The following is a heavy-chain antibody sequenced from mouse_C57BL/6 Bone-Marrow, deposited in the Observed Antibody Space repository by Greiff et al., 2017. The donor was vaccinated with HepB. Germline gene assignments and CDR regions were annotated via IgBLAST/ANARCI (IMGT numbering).Heavy chain of an antibody. Sequence: EVHLVESGGGLVQPGGSLKLSCAASGFTFSDYYMYWVRQTPEKRLEWVAYISNGGGSTYYPDTVKGRFTISRDNAKNTLYLQMSRLKSEDTAMYYCASPDYYGSSYDAMDYWGQGTSVTVSS. V-gene: IGHV5-12*01. CDR2: ISNGGGST. D-gene: IGHD1-1*01. J-gene: IGHJ4*01. CDR3: ASPDYYGSSYDAMDY. CDR1: GFTFSDYY.